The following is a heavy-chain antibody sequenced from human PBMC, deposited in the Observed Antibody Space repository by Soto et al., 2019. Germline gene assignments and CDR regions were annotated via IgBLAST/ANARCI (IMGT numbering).Heavy chain of an antibody. D-gene: IGHD4-17*01. CDR1: GFTFNHYA. V-gene: IGHV3-23*01. CDR3: AKDSTVTTSLDFCYYGFDV. Sequence: VQLLESGGGLVQPGGSLRLACTASGFTFNHYAMTWVRQAPGRGLEWVASVSGRGGSKKYADSVKGRFIISRDNSNSTLYLQMDSLGGEDTAVYSCAKDSTVTTSLDFCYYGFDVWGQGTTVTVSS. CDR2: VSGRGGSK. J-gene: IGHJ6*02.